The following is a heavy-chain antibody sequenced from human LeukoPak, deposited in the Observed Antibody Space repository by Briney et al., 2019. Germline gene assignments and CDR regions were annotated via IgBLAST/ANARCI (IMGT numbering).Heavy chain of an antibody. D-gene: IGHD3-3*01. CDR1: GYTFTSYG. V-gene: IGHV1-18*01. CDR2: ISAYNGNT. J-gene: IGHJ6*04. Sequence: ASVKVSCKASGYTFTSYGISWVRQAPGQGLEWMGWISAYNGNTNYAQKLQGRVTMTTDTSTSTAYMELRSLRSDDTAVYYCARARFGITIFGVVPMDVWGKGTTVTVSS. CDR3: ARARFGITIFGVVPMDV.